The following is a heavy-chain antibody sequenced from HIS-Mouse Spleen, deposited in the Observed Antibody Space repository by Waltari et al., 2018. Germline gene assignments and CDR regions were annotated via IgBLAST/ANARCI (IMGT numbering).Heavy chain of an antibody. Sequence: QVQLVESGGGVVQPGRSLRLSFAASGFTFSSLAMHWVRQAPGKGLGWVGVISYDGSNKYYADSVKGRFTISRDNSKNTLYLQMNSLRAEDTAVYYCARRRSYFDYWGQGTLVTVSS. V-gene: IGHV3-30-3*01. CDR3: ARRRSYFDY. CDR2: ISYDGSNK. CDR1: GFTFSSLA. J-gene: IGHJ4*02.